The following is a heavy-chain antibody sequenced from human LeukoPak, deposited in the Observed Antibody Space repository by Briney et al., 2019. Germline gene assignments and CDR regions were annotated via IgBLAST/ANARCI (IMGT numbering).Heavy chain of an antibody. CDR2: IKEDGSEK. Sequence: GGSLRLSCTGSGFTFTTYWMSWVRQAPGKGLEWVANIKEDGSEKDYVDSAKGRFTISRGNARNSLFLQMNSLRAEDTALYYCARHESARDWFDPWGQGTLVTVSS. J-gene: IGHJ5*02. V-gene: IGHV3-7*01. CDR3: ARHESARDWFDP. CDR1: GFTFTTYW.